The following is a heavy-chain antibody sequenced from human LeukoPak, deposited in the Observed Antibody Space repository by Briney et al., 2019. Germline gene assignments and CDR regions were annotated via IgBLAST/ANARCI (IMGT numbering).Heavy chain of an antibody. CDR2: INHSGST. D-gene: IGHD6-6*01. V-gene: IGHV4-34*01. CDR3: ARGTSAARVANY. J-gene: IGHJ4*02. Sequence: SETLSLTCAVYGGSFSGYYWSWIRQPPGKGLEWIGEINHSGSTNYNPSLESRVTISVDTSKNQFSLKLSSVTAADTAVYYCARGTSAARVANYWGQGTLVTVSS. CDR1: GGSFSGYY.